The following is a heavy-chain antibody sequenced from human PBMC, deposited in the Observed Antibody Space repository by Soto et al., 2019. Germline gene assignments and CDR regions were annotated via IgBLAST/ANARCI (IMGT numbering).Heavy chain of an antibody. J-gene: IGHJ4*02. CDR2: INSDGSST. D-gene: IGHD7-27*01. CDR3: ASSLLTPFDY. Sequence: PGGSVRQSVAAAEGTYNGGCINCVRQAPGKGLVWVSRINSDGSSTSYADSVKGRFTISRDNAKNTQYLQMNSLRAEDTAVYYCASSLLTPFDYWGQGTLVTVSS. CDR1: EGTYNGGC. V-gene: IGHV3-74*01.